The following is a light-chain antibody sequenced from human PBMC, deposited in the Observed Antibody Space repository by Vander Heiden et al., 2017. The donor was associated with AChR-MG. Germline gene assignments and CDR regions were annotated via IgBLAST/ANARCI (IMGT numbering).Light chain of an antibody. CDR3: QQYSDWPLT. J-gene: IGKJ4*01. CDR1: QSVSSV. Sequence: EIFMPQSPATLSVSPGERATLSCRASQSVSSVLAWYQQKPGQAPRLLIYGASTRATGIPARFSGSGSGTEFTLTISSLQSEDFAVYYCQQYSDWPLTFGGGTKVEI. V-gene: IGKV3-15*01. CDR2: GAS.